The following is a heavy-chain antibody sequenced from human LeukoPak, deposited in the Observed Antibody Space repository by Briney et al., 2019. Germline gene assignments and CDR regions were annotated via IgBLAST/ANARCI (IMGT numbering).Heavy chain of an antibody. CDR3: ARVLVVVPAAMREYYYYMDV. J-gene: IGHJ6*03. D-gene: IGHD2-2*01. CDR1: GGSISSYY. CDR2: IYYSGST. Sequence: SETLSLTCTVSGGSISSYYWSWIRQPPGKGLEWIGYIYYSGSTNYNPSLKRRVTISVDTSRNQFSLKLSSVTAADTAVYYCARVLVVVPAAMREYYYYMDVWGKGTTVTVSS. V-gene: IGHV4-59*01.